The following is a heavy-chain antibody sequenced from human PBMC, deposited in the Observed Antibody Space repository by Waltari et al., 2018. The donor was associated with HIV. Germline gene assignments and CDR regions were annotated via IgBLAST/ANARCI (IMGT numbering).Heavy chain of an antibody. V-gene: IGHV3-15*01. J-gene: IGHJ3*02. CDR3: ATDRRGAFDI. CDR1: GLTCSYAW. CDR2: IKTKTDGGTT. Sequence: EVQLVESGGGLIKHGGSLRLACAASGLTCSYAWMSWVRQAPGKGLEWVGRIKTKTDGGTTDYAAPVKGRFTISRDDSKNTLYLQMNNLKTEDTAVYYCATDRRGAFDIWGQGTMVTVSS.